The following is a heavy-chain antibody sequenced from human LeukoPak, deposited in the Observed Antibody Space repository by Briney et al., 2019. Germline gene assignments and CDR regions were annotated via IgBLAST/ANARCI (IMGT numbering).Heavy chain of an antibody. D-gene: IGHD1/OR15-1a*01. CDR2: IKKDGSEK. J-gene: IGHJ6*03. Sequence: GGSLRLSCAASGFTFSSHWMSWVRQAPGKGLEWVANIKKDGSEKYYVDAVKGRFTISRDNAKNSLYLQMSGLRAEDTAVYYCARKQQRPHYYYYMDVWGKGTTVTISS. CDR1: GFTFSSHW. V-gene: IGHV3-7*01. CDR3: ARKQQRPHYYYYMDV.